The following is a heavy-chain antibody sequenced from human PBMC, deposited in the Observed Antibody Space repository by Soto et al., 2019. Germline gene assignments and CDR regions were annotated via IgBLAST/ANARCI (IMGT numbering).Heavy chain of an antibody. Sequence: EVQLVESGGGLVQPGRSLRLSCAASGFTFDDYAMHWVRQAPGKGLEWVSGISWNSGSIGYADSVKGRFTISRDNAKNSLYLQMNSLGAEDTALYYCAKDIGGVDYSNYEADYYYGMDVWGQGTTVTVSS. CDR3: AKDIGGVDYSNYEADYYYGMDV. V-gene: IGHV3-9*01. J-gene: IGHJ6*02. CDR2: ISWNSGSI. D-gene: IGHD4-4*01. CDR1: GFTFDDYA.